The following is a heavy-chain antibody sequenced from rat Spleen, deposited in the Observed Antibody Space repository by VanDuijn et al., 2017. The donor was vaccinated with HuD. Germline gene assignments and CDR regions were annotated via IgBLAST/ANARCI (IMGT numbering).Heavy chain of an antibody. Sequence: EVQLQESGPGLVKPSQSLSLTCSVTGYSITSAYRWNWIRKFPGNKLEWMGYINSAGTTNYNPSLKSRISISRDTSKNQFFLQLNSLSTEDTATYYCARQDNYVGFAYWGQGTLVTVSS. D-gene: IGHD1-10*01. CDR1: GYSITSAYR. J-gene: IGHJ3*01. V-gene: IGHV3-3*01. CDR2: INSAGTT. CDR3: ARQDNYVGFAY.